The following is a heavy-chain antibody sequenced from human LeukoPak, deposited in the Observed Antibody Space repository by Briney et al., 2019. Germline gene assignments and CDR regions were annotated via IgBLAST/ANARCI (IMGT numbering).Heavy chain of an antibody. CDR3: ARDLVVGYYDGSGYFVY. CDR1: GGTFSSYA. CDR2: IIPIFGTA. D-gene: IGHD3-22*01. Sequence: SVKVSCKASGGTFSSYAISWVRQAPGQGLEWMGGIIPIFGTANYAQKFQGRVTITADESTSTAYMELSSLRSEDTAVYYCARDLVVGYYDGSGYFVYWGQGTLVTVSS. V-gene: IGHV1-69*13. J-gene: IGHJ4*02.